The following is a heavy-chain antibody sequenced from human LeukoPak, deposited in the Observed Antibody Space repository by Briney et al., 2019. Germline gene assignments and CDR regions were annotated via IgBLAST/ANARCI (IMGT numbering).Heavy chain of an antibody. J-gene: IGHJ5*02. CDR3: ARGVVGYCSGDICYRWFDP. D-gene: IGHD2-15*01. Sequence: ASVKVSCKASGYTFSSYPMHWVRQAPGQRLEWMGWINAGNGNTKYSQKFQGRVTISRDTSASTAYMELSSLRSEDTAVYYCARGVVGYCSGDICYRWFDPWGQGTLVTVSS. V-gene: IGHV1-3*01. CDR2: INAGNGNT. CDR1: GYTFSSYP.